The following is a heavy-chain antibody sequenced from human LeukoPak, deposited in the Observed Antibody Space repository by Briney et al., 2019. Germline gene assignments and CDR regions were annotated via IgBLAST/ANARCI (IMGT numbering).Heavy chain of an antibody. CDR3: ARVPTNYYYGMDV. CDR2: IIPILGIA. D-gene: IGHD4-11*01. V-gene: IGHV1-69*04. J-gene: IGHJ6*02. CDR1: GGTFSSYA. Sequence: GASVTVSCKASGGTFSSYAISWVRQAPGQGLEWMGRIIPILGIANYAQKFQGRVTITADKSTSTAYMELSSLRSEDTAVYYCARVPTNYYYGMDVWGQGTTVTVSS.